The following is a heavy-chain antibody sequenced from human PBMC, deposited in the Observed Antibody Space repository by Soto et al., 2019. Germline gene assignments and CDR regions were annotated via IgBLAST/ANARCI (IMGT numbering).Heavy chain of an antibody. D-gene: IGHD1-26*01. CDR2: IHGDGSST. CDR3: ARGDRGAFDL. J-gene: IGHJ3*01. CDR1: GFTFSYYW. Sequence: EVQLLESGGGLVQPGESLRLSCAASGFTFSYYWMHWVRQAPGMGLVWVSRIHGDGSSTTYADSVKGRFTISRDNARNTLYLQMNSLRAEDTAVYYCARGDRGAFDLWGQGTVVTVSS. V-gene: IGHV3-74*01.